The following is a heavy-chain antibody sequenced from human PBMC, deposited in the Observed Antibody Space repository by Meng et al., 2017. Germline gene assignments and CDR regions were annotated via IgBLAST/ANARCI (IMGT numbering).Heavy chain of an antibody. V-gene: IGHV2-5*02. CDR1: GFALSTSGVG. CDR2: SYWDDDK. J-gene: IGHJ4*02. D-gene: IGHD3-10*01. CDR3: AHIRDYYGSGNHFDY. Sequence: QIPLQESVRTLVPPTQTLTPTSHFSGFALSTSGVGVGWTRQPPGKALEWLAISYWDDDKRYSPSLKSRLTITKDTSKNQVVLTMTNMDPVDTATYYCAHIRDYYGSGNHFDYWGQGTLVTVSS.